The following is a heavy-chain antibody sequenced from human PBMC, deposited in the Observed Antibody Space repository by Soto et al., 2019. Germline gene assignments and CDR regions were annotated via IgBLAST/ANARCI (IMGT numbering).Heavy chain of an antibody. CDR3: AKEPVGPDWYFDL. V-gene: IGHV3-20*01. CDR1: GFSFDDFG. J-gene: IGHJ2*01. Sequence: AGGSLRLSCVGSGFSFDDFGMNWVRQVPGKGLEWVATINWSGGTTDYADSIKGRFTISRDNSKNTLYLQMNSLRAEDTAVYNCAKEPVGPDWYFDLWGRGTLVTVSS. CDR2: INWSGGTT.